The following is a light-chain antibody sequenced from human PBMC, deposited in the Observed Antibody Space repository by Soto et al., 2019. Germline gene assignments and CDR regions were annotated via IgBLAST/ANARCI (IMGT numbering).Light chain of an antibody. CDR3: CSYGGTSAPVV. Sequence: QSALTQPRSVSGSPGQSVAISCTGTSSDVGTYKYVSWYQQHPGKAPKLIIYDVTERPSGVPDRFSASQSGNPASLTISGLQTEDEADYYCCSYGGTSAPVVFGGGTQVTVL. V-gene: IGLV2-11*01. J-gene: IGLJ2*01. CDR2: DVT. CDR1: SSDVGTYKY.